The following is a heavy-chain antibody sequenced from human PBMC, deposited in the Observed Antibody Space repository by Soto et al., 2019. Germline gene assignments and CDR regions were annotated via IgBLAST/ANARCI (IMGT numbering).Heavy chain of an antibody. CDR3: AKKRSGSWSMGCFDS. CDR2: ISGSASDI. J-gene: IGHJ4*02. Sequence: EVQLLESGGGLVQPGGSLRLSCAASGFTFSSHAMNWVRQAPGKGLEWLSAISGSASDIYYADSVKGRFTIYRDSSTNTVFLQMNSLRAEDTALYYCAKKRSGSWSMGCFDSWGQGTLVTVSS. D-gene: IGHD3-16*01. V-gene: IGHV3-23*01. CDR1: GFTFSSHA.